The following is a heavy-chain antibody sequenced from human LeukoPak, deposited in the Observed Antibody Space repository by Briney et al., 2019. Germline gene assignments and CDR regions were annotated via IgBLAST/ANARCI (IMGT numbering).Heavy chain of an antibody. D-gene: IGHD5-18*01. CDR1: GDSISSSY. CDR3: ARGGQLNWFDP. CDR2: ISYSGST. V-gene: IGHV4-59*01. Sequence: PSETLSLTCTVSGDSISSSYWSWIRQPPGKGLEWIGYISYSGSTSSNPPLRSRVTISVDTSKNQFSLRLTSVTAADTAMYYCARGGQLNWFDPWGQGTLVTVSS. J-gene: IGHJ5*02.